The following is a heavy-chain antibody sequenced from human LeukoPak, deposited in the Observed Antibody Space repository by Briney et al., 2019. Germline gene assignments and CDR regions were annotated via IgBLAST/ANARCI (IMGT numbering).Heavy chain of an antibody. CDR3: ASSGWYPYYFDY. CDR1: GFTFSSYW. J-gene: IGHJ4*02. CDR2: IKQDGSEK. D-gene: IGHD6-19*01. V-gene: IGHV3-7*01. Sequence: PGGSLRLSCAASGFTFSSYWMSWVRQAPGKGLEWVANIKQDGSEKYYVDSVKGRFTISRDNAKNSLYLQMNSLRAEDTAVYYCASSGWYPYYFDYWGQGTLVTVCS.